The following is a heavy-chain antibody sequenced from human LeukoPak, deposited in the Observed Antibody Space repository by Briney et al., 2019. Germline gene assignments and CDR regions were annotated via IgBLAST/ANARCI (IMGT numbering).Heavy chain of an antibody. CDR3: AKDLRYFDWPTP. V-gene: IGHV3-23*01. J-gene: IGHJ5*02. CDR1: GFTLSSYA. Sequence: GGSLRLSCAASGFTLSSYAMSWVRQAPGKGLECVSSISGSGGDTYYADSVKGRFTISRDNSKNTLSLQMNSLRAEDTAVYYCAKDLRYFDWPTPWGQGTLVTVSS. CDR2: ISGSGGDT. D-gene: IGHD3-9*01.